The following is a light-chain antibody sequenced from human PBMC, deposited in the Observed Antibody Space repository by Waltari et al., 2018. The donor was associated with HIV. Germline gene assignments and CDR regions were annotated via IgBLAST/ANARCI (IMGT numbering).Light chain of an antibody. CDR1: NIGSKH. CDR2: NGG. J-gene: IGLJ1*01. Sequence: SYVLTQPPSVSVAPGQTARITRGGNNIGSKHVHWYQQKPRQAPVLVVFNGGDRPSGIPQRLSGSSSENTATLTISRVEVGDEADYYCQVWDSSSDHPGVFGSGTKVTVL. CDR3: QVWDSSSDHPGV. V-gene: IGLV3-21*02.